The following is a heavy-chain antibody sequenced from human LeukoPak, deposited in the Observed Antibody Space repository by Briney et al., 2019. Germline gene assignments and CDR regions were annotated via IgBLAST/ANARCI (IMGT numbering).Heavy chain of an antibody. J-gene: IGHJ5*02. D-gene: IGHD3-3*01. CDR2: IIPIFGIA. CDR1: GGTFSSYA. Sequence: SVKVSCKASGGTFSSYAISWVRQAPGQGLEWMGRIIPIFGIANYAQKFQGRVTITAGKSTSTAYMELSSLRSKDTAVYYCARVADYTHNWFDPWGQGTLVTVSS. V-gene: IGHV1-69*04. CDR3: ARVADYTHNWFDP.